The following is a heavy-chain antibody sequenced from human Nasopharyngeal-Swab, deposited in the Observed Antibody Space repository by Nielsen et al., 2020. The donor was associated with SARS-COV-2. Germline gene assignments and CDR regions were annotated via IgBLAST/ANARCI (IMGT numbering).Heavy chain of an antibody. V-gene: IGHV1-18*01. J-gene: IGHJ4*02. CDR2: ISTKNGNT. Sequence: ASVKVSCKASGYTFTSYGISWVRQAPGQGLEWMGWISTKNGNTEYAKRFQGRVTMNRDTSTTTFYMDLGSLSSDDTAMYYCARYYGSGTFGFDYWGQGTLVTVSS. CDR1: GYTFTSYG. D-gene: IGHD3-10*01. CDR3: ARYYGSGTFGFDY.